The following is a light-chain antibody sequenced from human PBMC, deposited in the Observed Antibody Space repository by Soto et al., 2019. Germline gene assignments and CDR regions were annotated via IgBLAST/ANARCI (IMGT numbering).Light chain of an antibody. CDR2: DVT. J-gene: IGLJ1*01. CDR3: FSYAGDYTFV. CDR1: SSDVGGYGY. V-gene: IGLV2-11*01. Sequence: QSALTQPRSVSGSPGQSVTISCTGTSSDVGGYGYVSWFQQHPGKAPKLMIYDVTTRPSGIPDRFSGSKSASTASLTISGLQAEDEADYYCFSYAGDYTFVFGSGTKVTV.